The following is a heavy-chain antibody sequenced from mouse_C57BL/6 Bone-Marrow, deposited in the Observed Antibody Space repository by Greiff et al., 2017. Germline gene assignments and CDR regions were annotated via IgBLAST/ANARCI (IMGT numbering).Heavy chain of an antibody. CDR3: VGWGYGSSYGFDY. V-gene: IGHV10-1*01. Sequence: EVMLVESGGGLVQPKGSLKLSCAASGFSFNTYAMNWVRQAPGKGLEWVARIRSKSNNYATYYADSVKNRFTISRDDSESMLYLQMNNLKTEDTAMYYCVGWGYGSSYGFDYWGQGTTLTVSS. CDR2: IRSKSNNYAT. D-gene: IGHD1-1*01. J-gene: IGHJ2*01. CDR1: GFSFNTYA.